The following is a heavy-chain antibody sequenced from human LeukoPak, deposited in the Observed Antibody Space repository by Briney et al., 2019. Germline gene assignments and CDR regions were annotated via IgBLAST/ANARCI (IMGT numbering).Heavy chain of an antibody. Sequence: GGSLRLSCAASGFTFSSYAMSWVRQAPGKGLEWVSAISGSGGSTYYADSVKGRFAISRDNSKNTLYLQMNSLRAEDTAVYYCAKGGDIVVVVAATLSYWGQGTLVTVSS. CDR1: GFTFSSYA. D-gene: IGHD2-15*01. CDR2: ISGSGGST. J-gene: IGHJ4*02. CDR3: AKGGDIVVVVAATLSY. V-gene: IGHV3-23*01.